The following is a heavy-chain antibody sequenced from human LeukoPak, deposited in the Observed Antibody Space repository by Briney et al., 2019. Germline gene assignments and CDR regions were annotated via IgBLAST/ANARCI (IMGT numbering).Heavy chain of an antibody. Sequence: QPGGSLRLSRGVSGFTFSSYAMAWVRQAPPKGLAWVSAVRGTGSSTYFAASVKGRFTISRDNSKSTRYLQMNSLRAEDTAIYFCTKEYDYSGYLGQGRGYFDYWGQGTLVTVSS. CDR3: TKEYDYSGYLGQGRGYFDY. CDR2: VRGTGSST. V-gene: IGHV3-23*01. CDR1: GFTFSSYA. D-gene: IGHD3-22*01. J-gene: IGHJ4*02.